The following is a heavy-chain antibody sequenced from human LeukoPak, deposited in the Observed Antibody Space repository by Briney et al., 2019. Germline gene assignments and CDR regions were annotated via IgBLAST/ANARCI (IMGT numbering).Heavy chain of an antibody. Sequence: PSETLSLTCTVSGGSISSYYWSWIRQPAGKGLEWIGRIYTSGSTNYNPSLKSRVTMSVDTSKNQFSLKLSSVTAADTAVYYCARDRDYDGSGGPFDYWSQGTLVTVSP. CDR2: IYTSGST. V-gene: IGHV4-4*07. J-gene: IGHJ4*02. CDR3: ARDRDYDGSGGPFDY. D-gene: IGHD3-10*01. CDR1: GGSISSYY.